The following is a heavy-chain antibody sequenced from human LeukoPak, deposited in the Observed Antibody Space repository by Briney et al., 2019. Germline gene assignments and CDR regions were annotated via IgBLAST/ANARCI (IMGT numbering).Heavy chain of an antibody. CDR2: ISYDGSNK. CDR1: GFTFSSYG. V-gene: IGHV3-30*18. CDR3: AKSIANYDFWSGYYRRYYGMDV. D-gene: IGHD3-3*01. J-gene: IGHJ6*02. Sequence: PGGSLRLSCAASGFTFSSYGMHWVRQAPGKGLEWVAVISYDGSNKYYADSVKGRFTISRDNSKNTLYLQMNSLRAEDTAVYYCAKSIANYDFWSGYYRRYYGMDVWGQGTTVTVSS.